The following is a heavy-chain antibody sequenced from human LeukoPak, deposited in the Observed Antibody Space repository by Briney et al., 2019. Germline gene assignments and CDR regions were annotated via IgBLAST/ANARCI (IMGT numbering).Heavy chain of an antibody. Sequence: GGSLRLSCAASGFTFSSYAMSWVRQAPGKGLERVSGISASGGDTYCADSVKGRFTISRDNSKDTLYLQMNSLRAEDTAVYYCARRLAVAGNFDYWGQGALVTVSS. V-gene: IGHV3-23*01. CDR2: ISASGGDT. CDR1: GFTFSSYA. D-gene: IGHD6-19*01. J-gene: IGHJ4*02. CDR3: ARRLAVAGNFDY.